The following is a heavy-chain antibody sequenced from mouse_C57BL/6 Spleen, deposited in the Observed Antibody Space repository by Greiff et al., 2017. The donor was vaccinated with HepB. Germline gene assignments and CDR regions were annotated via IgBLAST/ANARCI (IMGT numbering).Heavy chain of an antibody. CDR2: IDPSDSYT. D-gene: IGHD3-2*02. CDR3: ARWEAAQATGFAY. J-gene: IGHJ3*01. V-gene: IGHV1-69*01. CDR1: GYTFTSYW. Sequence: QVQLKESGAELVMPGASVKLSCKASGYTFTSYWMHWVKQRPGQGLEWIGEIDPSDSYTNYNQKFKGKSTLTVDKSSSTAYMQLSSLTSEDSAVYYCARWEAAQATGFAYWGQGTLVTVSA.